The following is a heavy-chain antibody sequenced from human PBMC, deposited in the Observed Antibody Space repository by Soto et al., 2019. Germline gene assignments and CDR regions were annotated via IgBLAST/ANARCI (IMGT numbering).Heavy chain of an antibody. D-gene: IGHD3-22*01. Sequence: ASVKVSCKASGTSFTTYDMHWVRQAPGQGLEWMGIINPRVGRTKYAQKFQGIVTMTMDTSTSTYHMELSSLTSEDKAVEYCAGLYHCHSSGYLDYWGQGTLVTVSS. J-gene: IGHJ4*02. CDR3: AGLYHCHSSGYLDY. V-gene: IGHV1-46*01. CDR2: INPRVGRT. CDR1: GTSFTTYD.